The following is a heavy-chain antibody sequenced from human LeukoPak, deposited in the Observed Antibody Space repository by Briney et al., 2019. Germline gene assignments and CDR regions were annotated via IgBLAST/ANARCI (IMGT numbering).Heavy chain of an antibody. Sequence: SENLSLTCTVSGGSISSSTYYWGWIRQPPGKGLEWIGSMYYSGSTYYNPSLKSRVTISVDTSKNQFSLKLSSVTAADTAVYYCARRVYGTSQYYWGQGTLVTVSS. D-gene: IGHD5/OR15-5a*01. CDR2: MYYSGST. J-gene: IGHJ4*02. CDR1: GGSISSSTYY. CDR3: ARRVYGTSQYY. V-gene: IGHV4-39*01.